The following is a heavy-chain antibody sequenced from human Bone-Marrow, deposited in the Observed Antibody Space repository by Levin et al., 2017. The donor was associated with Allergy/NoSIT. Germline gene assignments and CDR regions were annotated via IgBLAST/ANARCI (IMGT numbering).Heavy chain of an antibody. D-gene: IGHD2-15*01. Sequence: HSQTLSLTCAVSNYSISSDFHWGWIRQPPGKGLEWIGSIDQSGNTYYNPSLKSRVTISVDTSKNQFSLRLTSVTAADTAVYYCARTLGYCSGDGCYYYFDYWGQGTLVTVSS. J-gene: IGHJ4*02. CDR3: ARTLGYCSGDGCYYYFDY. CDR2: IDQSGNT. CDR1: NYSISSDFH. V-gene: IGHV4-38-2*01.